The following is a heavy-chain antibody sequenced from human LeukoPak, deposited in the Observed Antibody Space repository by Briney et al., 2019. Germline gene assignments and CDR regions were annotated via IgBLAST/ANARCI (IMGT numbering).Heavy chain of an antibody. CDR3: ARDSCSSTSCLSIDDY. CDR1: GYTITDYY. CDR2: INPNSGGT. J-gene: IGHJ4*02. Sequence: GASVKVSCKAFGYTITDYYLHWVRQAPGQGLEWMGWINPNSGGTNYAQKFQGRVTMTRDTSISTVYMELSRLRSDDTAVYYCARDSCSSTSCLSIDDYWGQGTLVTVSS. D-gene: IGHD2-2*01. V-gene: IGHV1-2*02.